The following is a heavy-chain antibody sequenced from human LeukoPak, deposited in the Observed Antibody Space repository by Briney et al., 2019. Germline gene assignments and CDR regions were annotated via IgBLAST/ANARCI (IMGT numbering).Heavy chain of an antibody. V-gene: IGHV1-69*13. CDR2: IIPLFGTA. D-gene: IGHD3-22*01. CDR3: ARGSGETGGYYYVY. J-gene: IGHJ4*02. Sequence: SVKVSCKASGGSFSRYAVSWVRQAPGQGLEWMGGIIPLFGTANYAQKFQGRVTITADESTRTAYMELRTLRSEDTAIYYCARGSGETGGYYYVYWGRGTPVTVSS. CDR1: GGSFSRYA.